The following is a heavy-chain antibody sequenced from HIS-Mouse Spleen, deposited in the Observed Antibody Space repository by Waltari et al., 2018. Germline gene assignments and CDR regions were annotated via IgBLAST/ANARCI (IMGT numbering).Heavy chain of an antibody. CDR1: GFSLSTSGMC. V-gene: IGHV2-70*15. CDR3: ARIAEGYSSGWYAFDI. Sequence: QVTLRESGPALVKPTQTLTLTCTFSGFSLSTSGMCVSWIRQPPGKALEWLARIDWDDDKYYSTSLKTRLTISKDTSKNQVVLTMTNMDPVDTATYYCARIAEGYSSGWYAFDIWGQGTMVTVSS. J-gene: IGHJ3*02. CDR2: IDWDDDK. D-gene: IGHD6-19*01.